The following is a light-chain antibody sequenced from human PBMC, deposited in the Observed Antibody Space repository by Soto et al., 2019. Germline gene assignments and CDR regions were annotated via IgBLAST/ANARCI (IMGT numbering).Light chain of an antibody. V-gene: IGKV3-11*01. Sequence: EIVLTQSPATLSLSAGERATLSCRASQSVSNFLAWYQQKPGQAPRLLNYDASNRATGIPARFSGGGSGTDFTLPIRSLEPEDFAGYVCHQRRNLLTVRGGTKVEIK. CDR2: DAS. CDR3: HQRRNLLT. CDR1: QSVSNF. J-gene: IGKJ4*01.